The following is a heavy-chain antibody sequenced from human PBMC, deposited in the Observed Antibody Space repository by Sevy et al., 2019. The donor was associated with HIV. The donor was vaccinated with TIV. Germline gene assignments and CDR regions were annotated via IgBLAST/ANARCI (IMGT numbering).Heavy chain of an antibody. V-gene: IGHV4-39*01. D-gene: IGHD2-21*02. CDR1: GGSISSGTYY. CDR3: ARGGGNSEWGYYFDF. Sequence: SETLSLTCTVSGGSISSGTYYWGWIRQPPGKGLEWIGNIYYGGTSYYNPSLKSRVTISIDTSKNQFSLNLRSVTAADTAVFYCARGGGNSEWGYYFDFWGQGTLVTVSS. CDR2: IYYGGTS. J-gene: IGHJ4*02.